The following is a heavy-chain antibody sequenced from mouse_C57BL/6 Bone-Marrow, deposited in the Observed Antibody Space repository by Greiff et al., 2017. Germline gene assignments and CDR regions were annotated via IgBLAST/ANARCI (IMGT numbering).Heavy chain of an antibody. D-gene: IGHD2-4*01. J-gene: IGHJ3*01. CDR1: GYTFTGYW. CDR3: ARVGNDYDGAWFAY. CDR2: ILPGSGST. Sequence: VQLQQSGAELMKPGASVKLSCKATGYTFTGYWIEWVKQRPGHGLEWIGEILPGSGSTNYNEKFKGKATFPADTSSNTAYMQLSSLTTEDSAIYYGARVGNDYDGAWFAYWGQRTLVTVSA. V-gene: IGHV1-9*01.